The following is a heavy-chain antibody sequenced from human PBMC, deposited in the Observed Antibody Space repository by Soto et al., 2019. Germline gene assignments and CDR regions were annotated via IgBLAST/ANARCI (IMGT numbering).Heavy chain of an antibody. D-gene: IGHD2-21*01. V-gene: IGHV3-13*01. CDR1: GFTFSNYE. J-gene: IGHJ6*02. Sequence: EVQLVESGGGLVQPGGSLRLSCAASGFTFSNYEMHWVRQVTGKGLEWVSGIGTAGDTKYVGSVKGRFTISRDNAKNSWYPQMNSLRAEDTAVYYCAGRRQVINDYYGLADWGQGTTVIVSS. CDR3: AGRRQVINDYYGLAD. CDR2: IGTAGDT.